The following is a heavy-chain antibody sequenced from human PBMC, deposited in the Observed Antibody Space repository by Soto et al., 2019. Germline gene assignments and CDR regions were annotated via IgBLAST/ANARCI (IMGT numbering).Heavy chain of an antibody. Sequence: QVQLVQSGAEVKKPGSSVKVSCKASGDTFSFYTINWVRQAPGLGLEWVGRINPILSMSNNAQKFQGRVTMTADKSTNTAYMDLRSLRSEDTAMYFCATSYGSGYRAFDSWGQGALVTVSS. CDR3: ATSYGSGYRAFDS. CDR1: GDTFSFYT. V-gene: IGHV1-69*02. CDR2: INPILSMS. D-gene: IGHD3-10*01. J-gene: IGHJ4*02.